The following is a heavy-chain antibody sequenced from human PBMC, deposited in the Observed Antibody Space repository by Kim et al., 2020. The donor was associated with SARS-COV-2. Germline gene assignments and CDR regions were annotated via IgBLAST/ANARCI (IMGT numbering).Heavy chain of an antibody. CDR1: GGSFTGYY. CDR3: ASIPDY. J-gene: IGHJ4*02. CDR2: INHSGST. Sequence: SETLSLTCAVYGGSFTGYYWSWIRQPPGKGLEWIGEINHSGSTNYSPSLKSRVTISLDTSKNQFSLKLNSMTAADTARYYCASIPDYWGQGTLVTVSS. V-gene: IGHV4-34*01.